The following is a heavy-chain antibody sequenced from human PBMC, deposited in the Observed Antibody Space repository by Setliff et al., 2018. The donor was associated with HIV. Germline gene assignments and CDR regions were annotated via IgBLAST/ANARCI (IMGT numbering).Heavy chain of an antibody. Sequence: GGSLRLSCAASGFTFSNYGMHWVRQAPGKGLEWVAFIRYDGSDKYYADSVKGRFTISRDNSKNTLYLQMNTLRPGDTAVYYCAALAAVFDYWGQGTLVTVS. CDR1: GFTFSNYG. CDR3: AALAAVFDY. J-gene: IGHJ4*02. D-gene: IGHD2-15*01. CDR2: IRYDGSDK. V-gene: IGHV3-30*02.